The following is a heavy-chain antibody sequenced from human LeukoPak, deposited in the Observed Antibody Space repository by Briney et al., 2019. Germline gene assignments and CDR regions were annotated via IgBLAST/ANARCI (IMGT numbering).Heavy chain of an antibody. CDR2: FDPEDGET. J-gene: IGHJ5*02. D-gene: IGHD6-13*01. CDR1: GYTLTELS. Sequence: GASVKVSCKVSGYTLTELSMHWVRQAPGKGLEWMGGFDPEDGETIYAQKFQGRVTMTEDTSTDTAYMELSGLTSNDTAVYYCARTREYSSSWYFPPFDPWGQGTLVTVSS. V-gene: IGHV1-24*01. CDR3: ARTREYSSSWYFPPFDP.